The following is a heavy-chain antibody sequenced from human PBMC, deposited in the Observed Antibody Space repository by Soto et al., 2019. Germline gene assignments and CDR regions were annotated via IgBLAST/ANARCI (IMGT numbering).Heavy chain of an antibody. CDR2: TYYRSKWYN. D-gene: IGHD1-7*01. V-gene: IGHV6-1*01. Sequence: SQTLSLTCAISGDSVSSNSAAWNWIRQSPSRGLEWLGRTYYRSKWYNDYAVSVKSRITINPDTSKNQFSLQLNSVTPEDTAVYYCARRGNWNSFYYYYYGMDVWGQGTTVTVYS. J-gene: IGHJ6*02. CDR3: ARRGNWNSFYYYYYGMDV. CDR1: GDSVSSNSAA.